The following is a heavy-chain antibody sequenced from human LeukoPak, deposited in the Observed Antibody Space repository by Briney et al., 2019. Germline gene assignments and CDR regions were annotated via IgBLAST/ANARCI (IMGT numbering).Heavy chain of an antibody. CDR2: ISYDGSNK. Sequence: GGSLRLSCAASGFTFSSYAMHWVRQAPDKGLEWVAVISYDGSNKYYADSVKGRFTISRDNSKNTLYLQMNSLRAEDTAVYYCARLNMVRGGGAFDYWGQGTLVTVSS. J-gene: IGHJ4*02. CDR1: GFTFSSYA. V-gene: IGHV3-30-3*01. D-gene: IGHD3-10*01. CDR3: ARLNMVRGGGAFDY.